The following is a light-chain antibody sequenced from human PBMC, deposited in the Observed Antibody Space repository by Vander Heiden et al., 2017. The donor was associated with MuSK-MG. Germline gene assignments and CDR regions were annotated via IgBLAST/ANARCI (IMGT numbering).Light chain of an antibody. CDR3: QQYLSAPLT. Sequence: DIVMTHSPDSLSVSLGGRATIHCKASQSLFHSDNSKDFLAWYHQKPGQPPKLLMSWASTRESGVPDRFSGSGSGTDFTLTISSLQAEDVAVYYCQQYLSAPLTFGHGTRVDIK. CDR1: QSLFHSDNSKDF. J-gene: IGKJ3*01. V-gene: IGKV4-1*01. CDR2: WAS.